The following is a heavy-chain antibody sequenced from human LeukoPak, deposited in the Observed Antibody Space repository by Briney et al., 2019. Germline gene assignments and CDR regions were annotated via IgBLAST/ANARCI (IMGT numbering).Heavy chain of an antibody. J-gene: IGHJ5*02. CDR1: GFTFNNYW. D-gene: IGHD3-9*01. Sequence: GGSLRLSCAASGFTFNNYWMTWVRQAPGKGLEWVSSISSSSSYIYYADSVKGRFTISRDNAKNSLYLQMNSLRAEDTAVYYCARDGPHYDILTGPQNWFDPWGQGTLVTVSS. V-gene: IGHV3-21*01. CDR3: ARDGPHYDILTGPQNWFDP. CDR2: ISSSSSYI.